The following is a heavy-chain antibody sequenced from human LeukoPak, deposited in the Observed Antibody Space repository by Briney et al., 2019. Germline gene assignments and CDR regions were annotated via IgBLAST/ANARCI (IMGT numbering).Heavy chain of an antibody. Sequence: GGSLRLSCAASGFTFSRYWMHWVRQAPGKGLVWVSCIKSDGSSTSIADSAKGRFTISRDNAKNTVYLQMNSLRAEDTAVYYCVRDNRSYNFDYWGQGTVVTVSS. J-gene: IGHJ4*02. V-gene: IGHV3-74*01. CDR2: IKSDGSST. D-gene: IGHD1-26*01. CDR1: GFTFSRYW. CDR3: VRDNRSYNFDY.